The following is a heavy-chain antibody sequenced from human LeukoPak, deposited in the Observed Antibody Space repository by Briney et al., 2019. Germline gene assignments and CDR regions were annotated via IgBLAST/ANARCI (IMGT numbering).Heavy chain of an antibody. J-gene: IGHJ4*02. D-gene: IGHD3-22*01. Sequence: SVKVSCKASGGTFSSYAISWVRQAPGQGLEWMGGFIPIFGTANYAQKFQGRVTITTDESTSTAYMELSSLRSEDTAVSYCASGLGYYDSSGYYTDLDYWGQGTLVTVSS. CDR1: GGTFSSYA. CDR2: FIPIFGTA. CDR3: ASGLGYYDSSGYYTDLDY. V-gene: IGHV1-69*05.